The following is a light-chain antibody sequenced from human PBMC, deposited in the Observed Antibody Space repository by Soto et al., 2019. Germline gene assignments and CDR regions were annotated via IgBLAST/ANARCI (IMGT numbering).Light chain of an antibody. V-gene: IGLV2-14*01. J-gene: IGLJ2*01. CDR2: EVS. Sequence: QSALTQPASVSGSPGQSITISCTGTSRDVGGYNYVSWYQQHPGKAPKLMIYEVSNRPSGVSNRFSGSKSGNTASLTISGLQDEDEADYYCSSYTSSSTLVVFGGGTKVTVL. CDR1: SRDVGGYNY. CDR3: SSYTSSSTLVV.